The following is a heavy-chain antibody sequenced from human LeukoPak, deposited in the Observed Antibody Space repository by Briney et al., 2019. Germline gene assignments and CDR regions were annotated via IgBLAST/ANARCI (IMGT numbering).Heavy chain of an antibody. V-gene: IGHV3-66*01. D-gene: IGHD6-19*01. CDR2: IYSGGST. J-gene: IGHJ6*02. CDR1: RFTVSSNY. Sequence: GGSLRLSCAASRFTVSSNYMSWVRQAPGKGLEWVSVIYSGGSTYYADSVKGRFTISRDNSKNTLYLQMNSLRAEDTAVYYCARDPYSSGWSPYYYYGKDVWGQGTTVTVSS. CDR3: ARDPYSSGWSPYYYYGKDV.